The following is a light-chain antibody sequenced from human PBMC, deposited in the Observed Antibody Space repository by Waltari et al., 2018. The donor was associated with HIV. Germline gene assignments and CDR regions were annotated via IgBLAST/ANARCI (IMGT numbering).Light chain of an antibody. CDR1: NIGSKS. V-gene: IGLV3-21*04. Sequence: SYVLTQPPSVSVAPGKTARITCGGTNIGSKSVHWYQQKPGQAPGLVSYDDSDRPSVSPERFSGSNSGNTATLTISRVEAGDEADYYCQVWDSSSDHVVFGGGTKLTVL. J-gene: IGLJ2*01. CDR3: QVWDSSSDHVV. CDR2: DDS.